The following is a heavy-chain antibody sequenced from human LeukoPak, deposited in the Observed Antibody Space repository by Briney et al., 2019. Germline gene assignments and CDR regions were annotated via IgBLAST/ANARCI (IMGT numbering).Heavy chain of an antibody. CDR2: ISAYNGNT. CDR3: ARSHYHSSSWYAFRHFDL. D-gene: IGHD6-13*01. Sequence: EASVKVSCKASGYTFTSYGISWVRQAPGQGLEWMGWISAYNGNTNYAQKLQGRVTMTTDTSTSTAYMELRSLRSDDTAVYYCARSHYHSSSWYAFRHFDLWGRGTLVTVSS. CDR1: GYTFTSYG. J-gene: IGHJ2*01. V-gene: IGHV1-18*01.